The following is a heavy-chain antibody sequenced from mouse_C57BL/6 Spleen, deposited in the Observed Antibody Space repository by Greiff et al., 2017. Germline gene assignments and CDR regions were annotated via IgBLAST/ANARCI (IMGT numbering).Heavy chain of an antibody. Sequence: DVQLVESGPGLVKPSQSLSLTCSVTGYSITSGYYWNWIRQFPGNKLEWMGYISYDGSNNYNPSLKNRISITRDTSKNQFFLKLNSVTTEDTATYDCARRRYGNYYFDYWGQGTTLTVSS. CDR2: ISYDGSN. V-gene: IGHV3-6*01. D-gene: IGHD2-1*01. CDR3: ARRRYGNYYFDY. CDR1: GYSITSGYY. J-gene: IGHJ2*01.